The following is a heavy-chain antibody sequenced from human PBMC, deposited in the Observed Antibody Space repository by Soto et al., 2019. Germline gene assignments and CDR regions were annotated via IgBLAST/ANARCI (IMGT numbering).Heavy chain of an antibody. D-gene: IGHD3-3*01. CDR3: ARVPGRGYSHFDY. CDR2: IIPIFGTA. J-gene: IGHJ4*02. V-gene: IGHV1-69*13. CDR1: GGTFSSYS. Sequence: ASVKVSCKASGGTFSSYSISWVRQAPGQGLEWMGGIIPIFGTANYAQKFQGRVTITADESTSTAYMELSSLRSEDTAVYYCARVPGRGYSHFDYWGQGTLVTVSS.